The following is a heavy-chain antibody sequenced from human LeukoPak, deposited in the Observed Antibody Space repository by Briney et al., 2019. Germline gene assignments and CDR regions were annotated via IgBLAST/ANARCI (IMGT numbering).Heavy chain of an antibody. CDR1: GFTFSSYA. CDR3: AKQEEDYYDSSGYPFDY. V-gene: IGHV3-23*01. D-gene: IGHD3-22*01. CDR2: ISGSGGST. Sequence: GGSLRLSCAASGFTFSSYAMSWVRQAPGKGLEWVSAISGSGGSTYYADSVKGRFTISRDNSKNTLYLQMNSLRAEDTAVYYCAKQEEDYYDSSGYPFDYWGQGTLVTVSS. J-gene: IGHJ4*02.